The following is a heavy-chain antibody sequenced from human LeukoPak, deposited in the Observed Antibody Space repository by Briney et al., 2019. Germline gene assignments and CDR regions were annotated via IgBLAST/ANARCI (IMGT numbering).Heavy chain of an antibody. CDR2: IYTDGIFT. CDR3: TRDRVLGLGSSDL. J-gene: IGHJ4*02. D-gene: IGHD3-10*01. CDR1: GFTFSSYW. Sequence: PGGSLRLSCAASGFTFSSYWMHWVRQAPGKGLEWVSRIYTDGIFTNYADSVTGRFTISRDNAKNALYLQMNSLRAEDTAVYYCTRDRVLGLGSSDLWGQGTLVTVSS. V-gene: IGHV3-74*01.